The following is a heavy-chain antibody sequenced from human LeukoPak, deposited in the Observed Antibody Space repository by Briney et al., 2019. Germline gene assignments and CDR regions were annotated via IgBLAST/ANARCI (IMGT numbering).Heavy chain of an antibody. J-gene: IGHJ5*02. D-gene: IGHD6-19*01. Sequence: GASVKVSCKASGYTFTSYYMHWVRQAPGQGLEWMGIINPSGGSTSYAQKFQGRVTMTRDMSTSTVYMELSSLRSEDTAVYYCARQNSSGWGTNWFDPWGQGTLVTVSS. CDR3: ARQNSSGWGTNWFDP. CDR2: INPSGGST. V-gene: IGHV1-46*01. CDR1: GYTFTSYY.